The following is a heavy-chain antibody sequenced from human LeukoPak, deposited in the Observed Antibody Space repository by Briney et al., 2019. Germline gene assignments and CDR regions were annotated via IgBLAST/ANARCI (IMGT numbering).Heavy chain of an antibody. CDR1: GYTFTSYG. CDR2: ISAYNGNT. J-gene: IGHJ4*02. CDR3: ARDYDYVWGSYRYPGGGDY. Sequence: ASVKVSCKASGYTFTSYGFSWVRQAPGQGLEWMGWISAYNGNTNYAQKLQGRVTMTTDTSTSTAYMELRSLKSDDTAVYYCARDYDYVWGSYRYPGGGDYWGQGTLVTVSS. V-gene: IGHV1-18*01. D-gene: IGHD3-16*02.